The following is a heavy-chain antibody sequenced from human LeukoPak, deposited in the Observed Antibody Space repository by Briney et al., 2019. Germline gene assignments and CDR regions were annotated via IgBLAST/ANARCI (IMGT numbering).Heavy chain of an antibody. CDR2: IKQDGSEK. CDR3: ARADYGDYLNYFVY. CDR1: GFTFNNYW. D-gene: IGHD4-17*01. V-gene: IGHV3-7*04. Sequence: GSLRLSCAVSGFTFNNYWMSWVRQAPGKGLEWVANIKQDGSEKYYVDSVKGRFTISRDNAKNSLYLQMNSLRVEDTAVYYCARADYGDYLNYFVYWGQGTLVTVSS. J-gene: IGHJ4*02.